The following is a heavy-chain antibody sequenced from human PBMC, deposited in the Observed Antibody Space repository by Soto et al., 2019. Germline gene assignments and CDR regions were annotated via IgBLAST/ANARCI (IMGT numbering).Heavy chain of an antibody. J-gene: IGHJ4*02. Sequence: TLSLTCTVSGGSISSGGYYWSWIRQHPGKGLEWIGYIYYSGSTYYNPSLKSRVTISVDTSKNQFSLKLSSVTAADTAVYYCARGQSGDPLDYWGQGTLVTVSS. CDR3: ARGQSGDPLDY. CDR2: IYYSGST. V-gene: IGHV4-31*03. CDR1: GGSISSGGYY. D-gene: IGHD1-26*01.